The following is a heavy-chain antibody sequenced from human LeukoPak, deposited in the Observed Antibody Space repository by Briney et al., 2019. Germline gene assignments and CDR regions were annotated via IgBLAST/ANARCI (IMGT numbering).Heavy chain of an antibody. V-gene: IGHV4-34*01. CDR2: INHSGST. CDR3: ARPGSSSWYGYDY. CDR1: GGSFSGYY. Sequence: SETLSLTCAVYGGSFSGYYWSWIRQPPGKGLEWIGEINHSGSTNYNPSLKSRVTISVDTSKNQFSLKLSSVTAADTAVYYCARPGSSSWYGYDYWGQGTLVTVSS. D-gene: IGHD6-13*01. J-gene: IGHJ4*02.